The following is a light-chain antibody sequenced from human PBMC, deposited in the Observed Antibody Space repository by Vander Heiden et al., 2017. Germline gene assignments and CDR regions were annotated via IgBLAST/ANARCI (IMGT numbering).Light chain of an antibody. V-gene: IGKV1-8*01. J-gene: IGKJ1*01. Sequence: AIRMTQSPSSFSGSTGDRVSITCRASQGIRSYLAWYQQKPGKAPKLLIYDASTLQSAVPSRFSGSGYGTDFTLTISCLQSEDFATYYCKQYSSYPPTFGQGTKVEIK. CDR2: DAS. CDR3: KQYSSYPPT. CDR1: QGIRSY.